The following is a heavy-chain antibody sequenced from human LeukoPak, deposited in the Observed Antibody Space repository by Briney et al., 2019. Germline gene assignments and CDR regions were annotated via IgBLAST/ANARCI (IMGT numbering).Heavy chain of an antibody. CDR2: LYSGGST. Sequence: GGSLRLSCAASRFTVSSNYMNWVRQAPGKGLEWVSILYSGGSTYYADSVKGRFTISRDNSKNTLYLQMNSLRAEDTAVYYCAKLTGELLNYYYYYYLDVWGKGTTVTVSS. D-gene: IGHD1-26*01. CDR3: AKLTGELLNYYYYYYLDV. CDR1: RFTVSSNY. J-gene: IGHJ6*03. V-gene: IGHV3-53*01.